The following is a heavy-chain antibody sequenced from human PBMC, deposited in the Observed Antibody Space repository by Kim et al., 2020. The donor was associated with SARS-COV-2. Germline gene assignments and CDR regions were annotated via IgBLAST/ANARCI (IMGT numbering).Heavy chain of an antibody. CDR1: GGSISSYY. J-gene: IGHJ6*02. CDR2: IYYSGST. V-gene: IGHV4-59*13. D-gene: IGHD2-2*01. CDR3: ARYLGDVVVPAASRGYYYYGMDV. Sequence: SETLSLTCTVSGGSISSYYWSWIRQPPGKGLEWIGYIYYSGSTNYNPSLKSRVTISVDTSKNQFSLKLSSVTAADTAVYYCARYLGDVVVPAASRGYYYYGMDVWGQGTTVTVSS.